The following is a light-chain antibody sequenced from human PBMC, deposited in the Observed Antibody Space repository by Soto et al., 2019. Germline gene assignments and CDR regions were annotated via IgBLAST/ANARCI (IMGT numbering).Light chain of an antibody. V-gene: IGKV1-33*01. CDR2: DTS. CDR3: QQTDKPPLT. J-gene: IGKJ4*01. Sequence: DIQMTQSPSPLPASVGDRVIITCQASQAISNHLNWYQQKPGRAPKLLIYDTSNLETGVPSRFRGSGGGTDFTFTITSLQPEDFATYFCQQTDKPPLTFGGGTKVDMK. CDR1: QAISNH.